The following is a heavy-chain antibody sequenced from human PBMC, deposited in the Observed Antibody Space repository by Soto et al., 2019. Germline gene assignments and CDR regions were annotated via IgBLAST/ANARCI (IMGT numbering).Heavy chain of an antibody. J-gene: IGHJ6*02. CDR2: INPNSGGT. CDR1: GYTFTGYY. D-gene: IGHD2-15*01. Sequence: ASVKVSCKASGYTFTGYYMHWVRQAPGQGLEWMGWINPNSGGTNYAQKFQGRVTMTRDTSISTAYMELSRLRSDDTAVYYCARTATTYYYYYYGMDVWGQGXTVTVSS. CDR3: ARTATTYYYYYYGMDV. V-gene: IGHV1-2*02.